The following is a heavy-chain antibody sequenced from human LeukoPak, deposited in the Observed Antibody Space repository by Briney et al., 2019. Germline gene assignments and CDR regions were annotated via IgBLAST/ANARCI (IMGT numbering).Heavy chain of an antibody. V-gene: IGHV1-69*06. J-gene: IGHJ4*02. D-gene: IGHD3-22*01. CDR1: GGTFSSYA. CDR3: ARESYSDDSSGYFDY. Sequence: ASVKVSCKASGGTFSSYAISWVRQAPGQGLEWMGGIIPIFGTANYAQKFQGRVTITADKSTSTAYMELRSLRSDDTAVYYCARESYSDDSSGYFDYWGQGTLVTVSS. CDR2: IIPIFGTA.